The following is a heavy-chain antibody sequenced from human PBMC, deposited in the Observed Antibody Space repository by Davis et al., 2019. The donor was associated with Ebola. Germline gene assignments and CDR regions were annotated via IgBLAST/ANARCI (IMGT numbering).Heavy chain of an antibody. CDR3: ARDDCSSTSCSHYYYYYGMDV. J-gene: IGHJ6*04. Sequence: ASVKVSCKASGYTFTNYAMHWVRQAPGQRLEWMGWINPGNGDTKYSQKFQGRVTITRDTSASTAYMELSSLRSEDTAVYYCARDDCSSTSCSHYYYYYGMDVWGKGTTVTVSS. CDR2: INPGNGDT. CDR1: GYTFTNYA. V-gene: IGHV1-3*01. D-gene: IGHD2-2*01.